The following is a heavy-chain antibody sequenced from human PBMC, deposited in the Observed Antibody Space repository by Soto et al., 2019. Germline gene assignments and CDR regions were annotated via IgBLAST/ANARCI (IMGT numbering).Heavy chain of an antibody. V-gene: IGHV4-59*01. CDR2: MYNTGST. D-gene: IGHD1-26*01. CDR1: GGSISGYY. Sequence: SETLSLTCTVSGGSISGYYWSWIRQPPGKGLEWIGYMYNTGSTVYNPSFKSRVTISVDTSKNQFSLKLSSVTAADTAVYYCARVGIVGTRALDYWGQGTLVTVSS. CDR3: ARVGIVGTRALDY. J-gene: IGHJ4*02.